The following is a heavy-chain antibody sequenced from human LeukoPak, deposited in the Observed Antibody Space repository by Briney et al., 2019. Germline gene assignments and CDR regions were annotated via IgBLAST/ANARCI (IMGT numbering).Heavy chain of an antibody. D-gene: IGHD3-10*01. Sequence: SETLSLTCAVPGGSISSGGYSWSWIRQPPGKGLEWIGYIYHSGSTYYNPSLKSRVTISVDRPKNQFSLKLSSVTAADTAVYYCARVPMVRGVDWFDPWGQGTLVTVSS. CDR3: ARVPMVRGVDWFDP. J-gene: IGHJ5*02. CDR1: GGSISSGGYS. V-gene: IGHV4-30-2*01. CDR2: IYHSGST.